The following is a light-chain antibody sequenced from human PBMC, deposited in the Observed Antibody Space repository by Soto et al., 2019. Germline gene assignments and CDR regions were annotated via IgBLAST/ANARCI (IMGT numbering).Light chain of an antibody. J-gene: IGKJ4*01. Sequence: DIQVTQSPSSLSASLGDRVTITCRANQAISVYLAWFQQQPGKVPKLLIYAASALQSGVPSRFSGSGSGTDFTLTISSLQPEDIATYYCQKYNSAPLTFGGGTKVEI. CDR1: QAISVY. V-gene: IGKV1-27*01. CDR3: QKYNSAPLT. CDR2: AAS.